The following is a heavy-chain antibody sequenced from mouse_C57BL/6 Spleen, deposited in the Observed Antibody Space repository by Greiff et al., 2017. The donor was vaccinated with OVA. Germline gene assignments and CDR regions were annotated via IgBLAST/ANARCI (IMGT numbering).Heavy chain of an antibody. CDR3: VRDPGDYYGSSYGWYFDV. CDR2: IRSKSSNYAT. J-gene: IGHJ1*03. V-gene: IGHV10-3*01. CDR1: GFTFNTYA. Sequence: EVHLVESGGGLVQPKGSLKLSCAASGFTFNTYAMHWVRQAPGKGLEWVARIRSKSSNYATYYADSVKDRFTISRDDSQSMLYLQMNNLKTEDTAMYYCVRDPGDYYGSSYGWYFDVWGTGTTVTVSS. D-gene: IGHD1-1*01.